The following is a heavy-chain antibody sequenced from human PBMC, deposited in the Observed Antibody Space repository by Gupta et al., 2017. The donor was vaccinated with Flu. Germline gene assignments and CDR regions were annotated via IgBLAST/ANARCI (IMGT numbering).Heavy chain of an antibody. CDR1: GGSTSSGSYY. CDR3: ARDLRSAARFLDGMDV. J-gene: IGHJ6*02. D-gene: IGHD6-6*01. V-gene: IGHV4-61*02. CDR2: IYTSGST. Sequence: QVQLQESGPGLVKPSQTLSLTCTVSGGSTSSGSYYWSWIRQPAGKGLEWIGRIYTSGSTNYNPSLKSRVTISVDTSKNQFSLKLSSVTAADTAVYYCARDLRSAARFLDGMDVWGQGTTVTVSS.